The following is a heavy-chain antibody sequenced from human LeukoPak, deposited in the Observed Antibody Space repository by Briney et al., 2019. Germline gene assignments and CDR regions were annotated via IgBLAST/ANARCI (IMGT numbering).Heavy chain of an antibody. V-gene: IGHV4-30-4*01. Sequence: PSETLSLTCTVSGGSISSGDYYWSWIRQPPGKGLEWIGYIYYSGSTYYNPSLKSRVTISVDTSKNQFSLKLSSVTAADTAVYYCAGYSGSLTLYYFDYWGQGTLVTVSS. CDR2: IYYSGST. CDR3: AGYSGSLTLYYFDY. CDR1: GGSISSGDYY. J-gene: IGHJ4*02. D-gene: IGHD1-26*01.